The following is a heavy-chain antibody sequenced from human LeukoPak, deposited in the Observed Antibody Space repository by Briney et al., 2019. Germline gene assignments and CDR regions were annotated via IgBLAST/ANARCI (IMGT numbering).Heavy chain of an antibody. CDR3: ARGHHYYDSSAYYY. CDR2: INSDGSTT. J-gene: IGHJ4*02. V-gene: IGHV3-74*01. CDR1: GFTFISYW. Sequence: GGSLRLSCAASGFTFISYWMHWVRQTPGKGLVWVSRINSDGSTTSYAASVKGRFTISRDTAKNTLYLQMNSLRAEDTAVYYCARGHHYYDSSAYYYWGQGTLVTVSS. D-gene: IGHD3-22*01.